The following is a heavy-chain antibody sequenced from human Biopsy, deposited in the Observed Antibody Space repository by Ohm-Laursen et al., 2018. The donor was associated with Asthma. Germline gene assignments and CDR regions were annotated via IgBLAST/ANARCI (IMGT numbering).Heavy chain of an antibody. CDR1: GYTFTSYA. V-gene: IGHV1-3*01. J-gene: IGHJ3*02. CDR2: INAGNGNT. D-gene: IGHD6-19*01. Sequence: SVKVSCKASGYTFTSYAIHWVRQAPGQRPEWMGWINAGNGNTKYSQKFQGRVTITRDTSASTAYMELSSLRSEDTAVYYCASSIAVADSDAFDIWGQGTMVTVSS. CDR3: ASSIAVADSDAFDI.